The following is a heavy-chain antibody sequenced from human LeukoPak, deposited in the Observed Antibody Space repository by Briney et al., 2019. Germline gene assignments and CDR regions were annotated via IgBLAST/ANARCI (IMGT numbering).Heavy chain of an antibody. CDR1: GFTFSAFG. V-gene: IGHV3-48*02. CDR3: ARGYCSRGSGCHAGRLFDY. Sequence: GGSLRLSCATSGFTFSAFGVGWVRQAPGKGLHWLSYITSAFSTMYLDSVKGRFTISRDNAKDSLFLQVNSLREEDTAVYYCARGYCSRGSGCHAGRLFDYWGQGTVVTVSS. J-gene: IGHJ4*02. CDR2: ITSAFSTM. D-gene: IGHD2-15*01.